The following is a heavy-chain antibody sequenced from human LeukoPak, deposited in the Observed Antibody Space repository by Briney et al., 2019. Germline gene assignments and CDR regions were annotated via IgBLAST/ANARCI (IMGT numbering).Heavy chain of an antibody. CDR3: ARDAEYCSITSCYKDYYYYMDV. CDR2: ISSNGGST. J-gene: IGHJ6*03. D-gene: IGHD2-2*02. CDR1: GFTFSRYA. V-gene: IGHV3-64*01. Sequence: GGSLRLSCAASGFTFSRYAMHWVREAAGKGLEYVSAISSNGGSTSYANSVKGRFTISRDNSKNTLYLQMGSLRAEDMAVYYCARDAEYCSITSCYKDYYYYMDVWGKGTTVTVSS.